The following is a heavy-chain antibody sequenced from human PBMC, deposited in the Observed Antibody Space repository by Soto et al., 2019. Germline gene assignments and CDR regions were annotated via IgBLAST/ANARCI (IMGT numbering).Heavy chain of an antibody. CDR3: ARWAGQVRDYGGPFDY. CDR2: ISTYITNT. CDR1: GERFTTYG. J-gene: IGHJ4*02. D-gene: IGHD4-17*01. V-gene: IGHV1-18*04. Sequence: QVQLVQSGAEVKNPGASVTVSCKASGERFTTYGISWVRQAPGQGLEWMGWISTYITNTKYAPKFQGRLLLTTDTSTTTAHMELRSLRPDDTAVYYCARWAGQVRDYGGPFDYWGQGTLVTVSS.